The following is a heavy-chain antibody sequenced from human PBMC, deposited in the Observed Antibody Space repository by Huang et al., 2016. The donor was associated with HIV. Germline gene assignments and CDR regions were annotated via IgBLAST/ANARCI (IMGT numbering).Heavy chain of an antibody. CDR2: RCRQSDFV. CDR1: GFVCQDFA. Sequence: EVKLEESGGTLVRPGRSVTLSCTATGFVCQDFAFHWVRQFPGNGVVWVSGRCRQSDFVGDADAVKGRDFISRDNAKKSLYVQMNALRPEDTALYYCSRSRLYGVWRGIGYLDLWGRGTPVTVSS. D-gene: IGHD2-8*01. V-gene: IGHV3-9*01. J-gene: IGHJ2*01. CDR3: SRSRLYGVWRGIGYLDL.